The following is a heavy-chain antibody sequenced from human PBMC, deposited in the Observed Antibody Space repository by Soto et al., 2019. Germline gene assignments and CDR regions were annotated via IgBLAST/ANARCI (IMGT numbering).Heavy chain of an antibody. CDR1: GFTFSSYW. D-gene: IGHD1-1*01. J-gene: IGHJ3*02. Sequence: GGSLRLSCAASGFTFSSYWMSWVRQAPGKGLEWVANIKQDGSEKYYVDSVKGRFTISRDNAKNSLYLQMNSLRAEDTAVYYCARGNEASPSHAFDIWGQGTMVTVSS. V-gene: IGHV3-7*03. CDR3: ARGNEASPSHAFDI. CDR2: IKQDGSEK.